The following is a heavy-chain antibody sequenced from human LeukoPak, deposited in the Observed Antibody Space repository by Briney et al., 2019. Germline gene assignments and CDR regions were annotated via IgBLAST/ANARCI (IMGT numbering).Heavy chain of an antibody. V-gene: IGHV4-39*01. D-gene: IGHD3-10*01. CDR3: VRHVYYYGSGSYHYFDY. J-gene: IGHJ4*02. CDR2: IYYSGST. CDR1: GGSISSYY. Sequence: KPSETLSLTCTVSGGSISSYYWGWIRQPPGKGLEWIGSIYYSGSTYYNPSLKSRVTISVDTSKNQFSLKLSSVTAADTAVYYCVRHVYYYGSGSYHYFDYWGQGTLVTVSS.